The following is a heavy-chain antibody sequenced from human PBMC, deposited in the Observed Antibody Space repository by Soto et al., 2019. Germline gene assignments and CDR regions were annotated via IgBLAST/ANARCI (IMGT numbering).Heavy chain of an antibody. Sequence: SQTLSLSCALTGESVSSNSAGCSWVWESPSRGPEWLGRAYYRSKWYYEYALSVVGRMTINPDTSKNQYSLQLNSVTPEDTAVYFCSRGEQYSSRLFDYWGQGALVTVSS. D-gene: IGHD6-13*01. CDR3: SRGEQYSSRLFDY. V-gene: IGHV6-1*01. CDR2: AYYRSKWYY. CDR1: GESVSSNSAG. J-gene: IGHJ4*01.